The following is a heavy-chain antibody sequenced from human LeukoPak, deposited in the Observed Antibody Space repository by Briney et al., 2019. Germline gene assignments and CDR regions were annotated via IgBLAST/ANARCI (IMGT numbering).Heavy chain of an antibody. J-gene: IGHJ4*02. CDR1: GYTFTDYY. V-gene: IGHV1-2*06. Sequence: ASVKVSCKASGYTFTDYYIHWVRHRQAPGQGLECMGRINPNSGGTNYAQEFRGRVTMTRDTSISTAYMELSSLSSDDTAVYFCARRVGSSSGYSFDYWGQGTLVTVSS. D-gene: IGHD5-12*01. CDR2: INPNSGGT. CDR3: ARRVGSSSGYSFDY.